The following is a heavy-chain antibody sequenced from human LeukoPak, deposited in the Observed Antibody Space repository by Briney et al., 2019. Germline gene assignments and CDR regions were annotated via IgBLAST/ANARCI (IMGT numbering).Heavy chain of an antibody. Sequence: GGSLRLSCAASGFTFSSYSMNWVRQAPGKGLEWVSSISSSSSYIYYADSVKGRFTISRDNAKNSLYLQMNSLRNEDTAVYYCAKGGARTFHIWGQGTMVTVSS. V-gene: IGHV3-21*04. CDR2: ISSSSSYI. CDR3: AKGGARTFHI. D-gene: IGHD6-25*01. CDR1: GFTFSSYS. J-gene: IGHJ3*02.